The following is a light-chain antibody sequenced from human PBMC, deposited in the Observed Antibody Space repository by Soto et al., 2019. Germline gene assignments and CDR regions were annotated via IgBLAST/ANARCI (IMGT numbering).Light chain of an antibody. Sequence: QSALTQPASVSGSPGQSITISCTGTSSDIGGYDYVSWYQHHPGKAPKFIIYGVTNRPSGVSHRFSGSKSANTASLTISGLQAEDEADYYCTSYTSSSTHVFGTGTKPTVL. J-gene: IGLJ1*01. V-gene: IGLV2-14*01. CDR2: GVT. CDR3: TSYTSSSTHV. CDR1: SSDIGGYDY.